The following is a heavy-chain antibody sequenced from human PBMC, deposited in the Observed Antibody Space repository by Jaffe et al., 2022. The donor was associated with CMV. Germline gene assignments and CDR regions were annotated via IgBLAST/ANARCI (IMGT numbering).Heavy chain of an antibody. CDR2: IILVSGAT. CDR3: ARQPARNGSPWSWGPKMYYYQSAMDV. D-gene: IGHD3-10*01. J-gene: IGHJ6*02. CDR1: GGTLRNFA. Sequence: QVQLIQSGAEVEKPGSSVQVSCRASGGTLRNFAISWVRQAPGQGLEWMGGIILVSGATNYAAKFQGRVTITADASSSTAYMELSRLRTGDTAIYFCARQPARNGSPWSWGPKMYYYQSAMDVWGQGTTVTVSS. V-gene: IGHV1-69*01.